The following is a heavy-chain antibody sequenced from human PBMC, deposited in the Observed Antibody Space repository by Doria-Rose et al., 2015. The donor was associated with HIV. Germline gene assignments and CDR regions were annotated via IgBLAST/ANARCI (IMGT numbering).Heavy chain of an antibody. CDR2: IYYSGTT. D-gene: IGHD6-25*01. V-gene: IGHV4-39*01. CDR3: AKQAVNWFDP. CDR1: GGSVASGTPY. J-gene: IGHJ5*02. Sequence: QVQLVQSGPGLVKPSETLSLTCTVSGGSVASGTPYWDWIRQTPGKGLEWIGTIYYSGTTYYNPSLRGRVTISSHTSKTQYPLKLISGTAADTGVYYCAKQAVNWFDPWGQGTLVTVSS.